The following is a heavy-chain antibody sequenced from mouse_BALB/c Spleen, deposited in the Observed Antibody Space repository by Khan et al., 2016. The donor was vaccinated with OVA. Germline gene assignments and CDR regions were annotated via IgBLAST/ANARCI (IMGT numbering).Heavy chain of an antibody. Sequence: VQLQESGAELAKPGASVKMSCKASGYTFTSYWMHWIKQRPGQGLEWIGYINPTSGYTDYNQKFKDKATLTADKSSSTAYMQLSSLTSEDTAVYYCATLYGNPFAYWGQGTLVSVSA. D-gene: IGHD2-1*01. CDR1: GYTFTSYW. CDR2: INPTSGYT. CDR3: ATLYGNPFAY. J-gene: IGHJ3*01. V-gene: IGHV1-7*01.